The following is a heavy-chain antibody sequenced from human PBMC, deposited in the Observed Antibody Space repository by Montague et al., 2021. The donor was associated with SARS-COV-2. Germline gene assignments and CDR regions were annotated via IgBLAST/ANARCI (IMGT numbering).Heavy chain of an antibody. CDR2: ISYDGSNK. D-gene: IGHD3-9*01. CDR3: ARDPRYYDILTGYFLTDNSFFMLGGMDV. CDR1: GFTFSSYA. Sequence: SLRLSCAASGFTFSSYAMHWVRQAPGKGLEWVAVISYDGSNKYYADSVKGRFTISRDNSKNTLYLQMNSLRAEDTAVYYCARDPRYYDILTGYFLTDNSFFMLGGMDVWGQGTTVTVPS. J-gene: IGHJ6*02. V-gene: IGHV3-30-3*01.